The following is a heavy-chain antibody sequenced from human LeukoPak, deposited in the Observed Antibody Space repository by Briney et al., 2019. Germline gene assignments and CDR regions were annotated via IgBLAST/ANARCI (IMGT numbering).Heavy chain of an antibody. D-gene: IGHD3-22*01. V-gene: IGHV3-53*01. J-gene: IGHJ4*02. Sequence: GGSLRLSCAASGFIVRNNYMTRVRQTPGKGLEWVSVIYSNNITHYADSVKGRFTISRDNSKNTLYLQMNSLRAEDTAVYYCARGITMMTVAPGYWGQGTLVTVSS. CDR2: IYSNNIT. CDR3: ARGITMMTVAPGY. CDR1: GFIVRNNY.